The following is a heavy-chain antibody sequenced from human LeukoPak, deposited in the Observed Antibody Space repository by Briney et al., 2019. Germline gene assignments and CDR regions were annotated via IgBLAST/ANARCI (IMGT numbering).Heavy chain of an antibody. CDR1: GFTFSSYN. CDR2: ISYDGSNK. Sequence: GGSLRLSCAASGFTFSSYNMNWVRQAPGKGLEWVAVISYDGSNKYYADSVKGRFTISRDNSKNTLYLQMNSLRAEDTAVYYCAKDVGGGFDYWGQGTLVTVSS. V-gene: IGHV3-30*18. J-gene: IGHJ4*02. CDR3: AKDVGGGFDY. D-gene: IGHD3-16*01.